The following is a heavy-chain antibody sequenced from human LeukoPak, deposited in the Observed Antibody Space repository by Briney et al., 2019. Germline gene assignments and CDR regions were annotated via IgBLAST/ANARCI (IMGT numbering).Heavy chain of an antibody. D-gene: IGHD2-15*01. CDR1: GDSISSDY. Sequence: SETLFLTCTVSGDSISSDYWSWIRQPPGKGLEWIGYIYYSGSTNYNPSLKSRVTISVDTSKHQFSLKLSYVTAAATAVYCCASYGPVVAAPRGWFDPWGQGTLVTVSS. CDR3: ASYGPVVAAPRGWFDP. J-gene: IGHJ5*02. V-gene: IGHV4-59*01. CDR2: IYYSGST.